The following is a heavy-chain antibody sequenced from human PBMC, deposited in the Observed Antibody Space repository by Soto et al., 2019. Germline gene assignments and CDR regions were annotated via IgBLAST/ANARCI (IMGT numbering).Heavy chain of an antibody. CDR2: MNVDTCGT. D-gene: IGHD5-18*01. CDR3: ARDGNFVLRGYSFGFDF. J-gene: IGHJ4*02. Sequence: ASVKVSCKASGYRFTTFYIHWVRQAPGQGLEWMGRMNVDTCGTTYAQKFQGRVTMTRDTSISTAYMEVTNVKSDDKAIYYCARDGNFVLRGYSFGFDFWGQGTLVTVSS. V-gene: IGHV1-2*06. CDR1: GYRFTTFY.